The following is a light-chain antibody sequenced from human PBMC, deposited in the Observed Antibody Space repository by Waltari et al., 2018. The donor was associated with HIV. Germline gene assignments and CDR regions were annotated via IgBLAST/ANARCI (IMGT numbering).Light chain of an antibody. CDR2: EVT. Sequence: QSALTQSASVSGSPGQSITISCTGTSSDVGAYTLVSWYQPHPGEVPKLLIYEVTRRRSGVSTRFSGSKSGNTASLTISGLQAEDEADYYCCSYAGSGLVFGGGTKLTVL. CDR3: CSYAGSGLV. CDR1: SSDVGAYTL. J-gene: IGLJ3*02. V-gene: IGLV2-23*02.